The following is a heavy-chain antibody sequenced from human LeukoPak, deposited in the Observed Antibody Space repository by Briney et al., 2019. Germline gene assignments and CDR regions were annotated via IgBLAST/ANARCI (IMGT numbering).Heavy chain of an antibody. J-gene: IGHJ5*02. V-gene: IGHV1-46*01. D-gene: IGHD6-13*01. CDR2: INPSGGST. Sequence: ASVKVSCKASGGTFSSYAISWVRQAPGQGLEWMGIINPSGGSTSYAQKFQGRVTMTRDTSTSTVYMELSSLRSEDTAVYYCARGQQLVHYDWFDPWGQGTLVTVSS. CDR1: GGTFSSYA. CDR3: ARGQQLVHYDWFDP.